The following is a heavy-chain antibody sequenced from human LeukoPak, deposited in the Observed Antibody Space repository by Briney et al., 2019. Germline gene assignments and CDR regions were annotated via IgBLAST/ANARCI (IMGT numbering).Heavy chain of an antibody. J-gene: IGHJ4*02. CDR3: ARGRPDIVVVPAATRGYYFDY. V-gene: IGHV3-21*01. Sequence: PGGSLRLSCAASGFTFSSYSMNWVRQAPGKGLEWVSSISSSSSYIYYADSVKGRFTISRDNAKNSLYLQMNSLRAEDTAVYYCARGRPDIVVVPAATRGYYFDYWGQGTLVTVSS. CDR1: GFTFSSYS. D-gene: IGHD2-2*01. CDR2: ISSSSSYI.